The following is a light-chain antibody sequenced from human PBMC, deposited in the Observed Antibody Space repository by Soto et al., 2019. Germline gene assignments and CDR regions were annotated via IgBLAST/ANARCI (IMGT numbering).Light chain of an antibody. CDR1: SSDVSACNY. V-gene: IGLV2-8*01. Sequence: QSVLTQPPSASGSPGQSVTISCTCTSSDVSACNYVSWYRQYPGKAPRLVIFDVNKRPSGVPDRISGSTPGITASLTVSGLPAEEEADYYCCSYSGSNYYVFGTGTKLTVL. J-gene: IGLJ2*01. CDR3: CSYSGSNYYV. CDR2: DVN.